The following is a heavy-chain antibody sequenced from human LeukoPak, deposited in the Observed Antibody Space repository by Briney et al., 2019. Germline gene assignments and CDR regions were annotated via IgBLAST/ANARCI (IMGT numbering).Heavy chain of an antibody. J-gene: IGHJ4*02. Sequence: GGSLRLSCAASGFTFSSHWMSWVRQAPGKGLECVASINQDGSEKYSMDSVKGRFTISRDNSKNTLYLQMNSLRAEDTAVYYCAKVVDRYFDYWGQGTLVTVSS. CDR1: GFTFSSHW. D-gene: IGHD4-11*01. V-gene: IGHV3-7*05. CDR3: AKVVDRYFDY. CDR2: INQDGSEK.